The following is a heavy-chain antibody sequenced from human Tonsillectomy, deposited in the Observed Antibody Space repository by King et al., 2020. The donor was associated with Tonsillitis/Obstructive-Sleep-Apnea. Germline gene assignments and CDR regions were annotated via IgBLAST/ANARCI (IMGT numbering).Heavy chain of an antibody. V-gene: IGHV4-31*03. CDR3: ARDARYSDSSGGFDI. CDR1: GGSIGSGGFY. Sequence: PLQESGPGLVKPSQTLSLTCTVSGGSIGSGGFYWSWIRQHPERGLEWIGYIYYTGNSYYNPSLQSRVTISIGTSRDHFSLRLTSVTAADTAIYYCARDARYSDSSGGFDIWGQGTTVIVSS. CDR2: IYYTGNS. D-gene: IGHD2-2*02. J-gene: IGHJ3*02.